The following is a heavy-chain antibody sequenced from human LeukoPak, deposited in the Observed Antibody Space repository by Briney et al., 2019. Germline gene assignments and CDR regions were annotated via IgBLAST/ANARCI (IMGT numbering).Heavy chain of an antibody. CDR3: ARERGPYYYDSSGWLDY. J-gene: IGHJ4*02. Sequence: SETLSLTCAVYGGSFSGYYWSWIRQPPGKGLEWIGSIYYSGSTYYNPSLKSRVTISVDTSKNQFSLKLSSVTAADTAVYYCARERGPYYYDSSGWLDYWGQGTLVTVSS. D-gene: IGHD3-22*01. CDR1: GGSFSGYY. V-gene: IGHV4-34*01. CDR2: IYYSGST.